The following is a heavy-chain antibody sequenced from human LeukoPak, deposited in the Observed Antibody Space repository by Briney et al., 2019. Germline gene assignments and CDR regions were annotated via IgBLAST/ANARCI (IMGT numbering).Heavy chain of an antibody. CDR2: IYYSKNT. CDR3: ASPRGFSYGYFDH. Sequence: TSETLSLTCTVSGGSISSSSAYWGWIRQPPGKGLEWIGSIYYSKNTYYNPSLKSRVTISADTSKNQSALRLDSVSAANTAVYYCASPRGFSYGYFDHWGQGSLVTVSS. D-gene: IGHD5-18*01. CDR1: GGSISSSSAY. J-gene: IGHJ4*02. V-gene: IGHV4-39*01.